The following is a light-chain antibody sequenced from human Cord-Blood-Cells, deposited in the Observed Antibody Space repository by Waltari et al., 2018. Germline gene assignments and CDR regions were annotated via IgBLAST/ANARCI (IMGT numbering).Light chain of an antibody. CDR1: SSDVGGYNY. CDR2: DVS. Sequence: QSAMTQPASLSASPGQSITISCPGTSSDVGGYNYASWYQQHPGNAPKLMIYDVSNRPSGVSNRFSGSKSGNTASLTISGLQAEDEADYYCSSYTSSSTYVFGTGTKVTVL. V-gene: IGLV2-14*01. J-gene: IGLJ1*01. CDR3: SSYTSSSTYV.